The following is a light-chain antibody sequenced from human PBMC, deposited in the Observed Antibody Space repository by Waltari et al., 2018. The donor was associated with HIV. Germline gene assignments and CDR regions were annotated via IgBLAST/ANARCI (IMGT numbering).Light chain of an antibody. CDR3: QSYDSGLSAYV. Sequence: QSVLTQPPSVSGAPGQRVTISCTGSSSTNGAGYAVHWFQPLPGTAPKLLIYGNTNRPSGVPDRFSGSKSGTSASLAITGLQAEDEGDYYCQSYDSGLSAYVFGTGTKVTVL. V-gene: IGLV1-40*01. J-gene: IGLJ1*01. CDR2: GNT. CDR1: SSTNGAGYA.